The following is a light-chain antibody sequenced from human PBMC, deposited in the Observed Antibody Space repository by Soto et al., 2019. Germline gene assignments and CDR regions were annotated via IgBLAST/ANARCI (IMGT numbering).Light chain of an antibody. J-gene: IGLJ3*02. CDR2: KND. V-gene: IGLV1-44*01. CDR1: SSNIGKNA. CDR3: ASWDDSLNGWV. Sequence: QAVVTQPPSASATPGQRVTISCSGSSSNIGKNAVSWYQHLPGTAPKLVMYKNDQRPSGVPDRFSGSKSGTSASLAISGLQSEVEADYYCASWDDSLNGWVFGGGTQLTVL.